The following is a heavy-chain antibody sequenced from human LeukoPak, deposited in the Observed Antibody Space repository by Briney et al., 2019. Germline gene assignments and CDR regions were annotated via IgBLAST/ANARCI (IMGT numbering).Heavy chain of an antibody. CDR1: GGSFSGYY. V-gene: IGHV4-34*01. J-gene: IGHJ6*03. CDR3: ASRNYDFWSGIKPAAYYMDV. D-gene: IGHD3-3*01. CDR2: INHSGST. Sequence: SETLSLTCAVYGGSFSGYYWSWIRQPPGKGLEWIGEINHSGSTNYNPSLKSRVTISVDTSKNQFSLKLSSVTAADTAVYYCASRNYDFWSGIKPAAYYMDVWGKGTTVTVSS.